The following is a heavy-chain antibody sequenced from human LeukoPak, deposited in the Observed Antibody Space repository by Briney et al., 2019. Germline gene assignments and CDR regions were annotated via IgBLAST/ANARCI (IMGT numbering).Heavy chain of an antibody. Sequence: SGGSLRLSCTASGFTFGDYAMSWFRQAPGKGLEWVGFIRSKAYGGTTEYAASVKGRFTTSRDDSKSIAYLQMNSLKTEDTAVYYCTRLYSSRWNFDYWGQGTLVTVSS. CDR3: TRLYSSRWNFDY. D-gene: IGHD6-13*01. V-gene: IGHV3-49*03. CDR2: IRSKAYGGTT. CDR1: GFTFGDYA. J-gene: IGHJ4*02.